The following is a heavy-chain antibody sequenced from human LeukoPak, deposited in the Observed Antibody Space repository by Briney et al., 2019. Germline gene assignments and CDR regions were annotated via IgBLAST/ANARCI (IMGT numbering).Heavy chain of an antibody. J-gene: IGHJ4*02. D-gene: IGHD5-18*01. CDR1: GGSISSGGYY. Sequence: PSETLSLTCTVSGGSISSGGYYWSWIRQHPGTGLEWIGYIYYSGSTYYNPSFKSRVTISVDTSKNQFSLKLSSVTAADTAVYYCARSRIQLWNSPFDYWGQGTLVTVSS. CDR3: ARSRIQLWNSPFDY. CDR2: IYYSGST. V-gene: IGHV4-31*03.